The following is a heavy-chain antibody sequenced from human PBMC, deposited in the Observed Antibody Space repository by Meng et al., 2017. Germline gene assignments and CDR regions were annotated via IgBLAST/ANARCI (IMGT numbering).Heavy chain of an antibody. CDR1: GYTFTTYA. V-gene: IGHV1-3*01. J-gene: IGHJ4*02. Sequence: VQPVQSGSVVKKPRASVMGSCKASGYTFTTYAIHWVRQSSGHRLEWMGWINAGNSDTKYSQKLHGRVTITRDTSASTVYMEVSSLRSEDTGVYYCARAIAVSGTGRFDYWGQGTLVTVSS. CDR3: ARAIAVSGTGRFDY. CDR2: INAGNSDT. D-gene: IGHD6-19*01.